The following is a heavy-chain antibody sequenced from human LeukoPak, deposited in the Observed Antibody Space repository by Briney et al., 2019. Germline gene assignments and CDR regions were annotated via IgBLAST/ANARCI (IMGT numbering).Heavy chain of an antibody. J-gene: IGHJ4*02. CDR3: ARSVPDYTRFDY. Sequence: GGSLRLSCVTSGFAFSDYAMNWVRQAPGKGLEWVSTFKTKYSQVYYAESVRGRFTISTDNSEKTVYLQMNSLRVEDTALYYCARSVPDYTRFDYWGQGALVTVSS. CDR1: GFAFSDYA. V-gene: IGHV3-23*05. D-gene: IGHD4-11*01. CDR2: FKTKYSQV.